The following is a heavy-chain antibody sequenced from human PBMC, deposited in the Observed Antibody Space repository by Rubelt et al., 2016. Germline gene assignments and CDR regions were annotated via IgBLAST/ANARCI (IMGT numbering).Heavy chain of an antibody. J-gene: IGHJ4*02. V-gene: IGHV4-59*12. CDR3: AGDRGDSTGRIDC. Sequence: QVQLQESGPGLVKPSETLSLTCTVSGGPISSYYWSWIRQHPGKGLEWIGYIYYTGTTNYNPSLKSRVSISVDTSKNQFSLNLSSVTATDTAVYYCAGDRGDSTGRIDCWGQGTLVSVSS. CDR1: GGPISSYY. D-gene: IGHD3-22*01. CDR2: IYYTGTT.